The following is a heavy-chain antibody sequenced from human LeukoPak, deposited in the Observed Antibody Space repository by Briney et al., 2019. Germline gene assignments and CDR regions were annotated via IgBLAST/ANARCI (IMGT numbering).Heavy chain of an antibody. CDR2: IYYSGST. Sequence: SETLSLTCTVSGGPISSSSYYWGWIRQPPGKGLEWIGSIYYSGSTYYNPSLKSRVTISEDTSKNQFSLKLSSVTAADTAVYYCARPPYYYDSSGYYHWGQGTLVTVSS. J-gene: IGHJ5*02. D-gene: IGHD3-22*01. CDR3: ARPPYYYDSSGYYH. CDR1: GGPISSSSYY. V-gene: IGHV4-39*01.